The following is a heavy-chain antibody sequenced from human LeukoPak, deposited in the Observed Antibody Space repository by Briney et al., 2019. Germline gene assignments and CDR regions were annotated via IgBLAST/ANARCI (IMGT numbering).Heavy chain of an antibody. CDR1: GFTFSSYS. Sequence: GGSLRLSCAASGFTFSSYSMNWVRQAPGKGLEWVSSISSSSSYIYYADSVKGRFTISRDNAKNSLYLQMNSLRAEDTAVYYCARDPTQVVLYAFDIWGQGTMVTVSS. J-gene: IGHJ3*02. V-gene: IGHV3-21*01. CDR3: ARDPTQVVLYAFDI. CDR2: ISSSSSYI. D-gene: IGHD2-2*01.